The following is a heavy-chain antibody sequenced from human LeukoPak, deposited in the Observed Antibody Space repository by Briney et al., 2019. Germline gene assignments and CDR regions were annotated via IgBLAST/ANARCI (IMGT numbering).Heavy chain of an antibody. D-gene: IGHD3-9*01. V-gene: IGHV4-34*01. CDR2: INHSGST. J-gene: IGHJ4*02. CDR3: ARHRAELRYFDWLFRDWADYFDY. CDR1: GGSFSGYY. Sequence: KPLETLSLTCAVYGGSFSGYYWSWIRQPPGKGLEWIGEINHSGSTNYNPSLKSRVTISVDTSKNQFSLKLSSVTAADTAVYYCARHRAELRYFDWLFRDWADYFDYWGQGTLVTVSS.